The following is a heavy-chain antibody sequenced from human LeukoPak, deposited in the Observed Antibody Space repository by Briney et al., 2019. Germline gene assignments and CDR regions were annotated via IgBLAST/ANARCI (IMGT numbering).Heavy chain of an antibody. Sequence: PSETLSLTCAVSGYSISSGYYWGWIRQPPGKGLEWIGSIYHSGSTYYNPSLKGRVTISVDTSKNQFSLKLSSVTAADTAVYYCARDLRGDSSGYYYSYYFDYWGQGTLVTVSS. CDR2: IYHSGST. CDR3: ARDLRGDSSGYYYSYYFDY. V-gene: IGHV4-38-2*02. J-gene: IGHJ4*02. CDR1: GYSISSGYY. D-gene: IGHD3-22*01.